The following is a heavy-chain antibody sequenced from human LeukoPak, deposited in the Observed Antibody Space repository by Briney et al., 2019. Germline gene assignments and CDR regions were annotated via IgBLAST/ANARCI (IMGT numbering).Heavy chain of an antibody. Sequence: SSETLSLTCTVSGGSITSIIYYWGWIRQPPGKGLEWIGTIYYSGSTSYNPSLKSRVTISVDTSKNQFSLKLSSVTAADTAVYYCASRPTDYYGSKGYFDYWGQGPLVTVSS. CDR3: ASRPTDYYGSKGYFDY. V-gene: IGHV4-39*01. CDR2: IYYSGST. D-gene: IGHD3-10*01. J-gene: IGHJ4*02. CDR1: GGSITSIIYY.